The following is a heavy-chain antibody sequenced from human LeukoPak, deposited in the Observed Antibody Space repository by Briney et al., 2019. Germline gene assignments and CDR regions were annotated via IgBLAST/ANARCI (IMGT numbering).Heavy chain of an antibody. Sequence: SETLSLTCTASGGSISSYYWSWLRQPPGKGLEWIGYIYYSGSTNYNSSLKSRVTISVDTSKNQFSLKLSSVTAADTAVYYCARDTGYSSGWYYFDYWGQGTLVTVSS. CDR3: ARDTGYSSGWYYFDY. V-gene: IGHV4-59*01. CDR2: IYYSGST. J-gene: IGHJ4*02. D-gene: IGHD6-19*01. CDR1: GGSISSYY.